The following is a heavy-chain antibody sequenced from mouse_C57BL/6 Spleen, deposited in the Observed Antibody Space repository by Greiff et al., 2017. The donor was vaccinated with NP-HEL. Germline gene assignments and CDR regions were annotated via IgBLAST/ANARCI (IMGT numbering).Heavy chain of an antibody. CDR2: IHPNSGST. CDR1: GYTFTSYW. V-gene: IGHV1-64*01. Sequence: QVQLQQPGAELVKPGASVKLSCKASGYTFTSYWMHWVKPRPGQGLEWIGMIHPNSGSTNYNEKFKSKATLTVDKSSSTAYMQLSSLTSEDSAVYYCARGNYGSMYFDYWGQGTTLTVSS. J-gene: IGHJ2*01. D-gene: IGHD1-1*01. CDR3: ARGNYGSMYFDY.